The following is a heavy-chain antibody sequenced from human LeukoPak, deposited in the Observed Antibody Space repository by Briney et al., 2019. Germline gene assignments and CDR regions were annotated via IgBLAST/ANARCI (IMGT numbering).Heavy chain of an antibody. Sequence: SETLSLTCTVSGDSISSSSYYWVWIRQSSGGGLEWIGNVFYNGSPHYNPPLRSRLSISLDTSRNQFSLRLTSVTAADTAVYYCARSLVIPESFYYYYYMDVWGTGTTVTVS. V-gene: IGHV4-39*07. D-gene: IGHD3-16*02. CDR1: GDSISSSSYY. CDR2: VFYNGSP. CDR3: ARSLVIPESFYYYYYMDV. J-gene: IGHJ6*03.